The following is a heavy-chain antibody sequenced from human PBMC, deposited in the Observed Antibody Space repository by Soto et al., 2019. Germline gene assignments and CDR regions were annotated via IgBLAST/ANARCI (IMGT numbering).Heavy chain of an antibody. D-gene: IGHD2-8*01. CDR3: ARAVQGVYYYYGMDV. CDR2: LYFIGNT. V-gene: IGHV4-39*07. Sequence: SETLSLTCTVSGDSISSSRYYWGWIRQPPGKGLEWIGSLYFIGNTYYNPSLKSRLTISVDKSKNQFSLKLSSVTAADTAVYYCARAVQGVYYYYGMDVWGQGTTVTVSS. J-gene: IGHJ6*02. CDR1: GDSISSSRYY.